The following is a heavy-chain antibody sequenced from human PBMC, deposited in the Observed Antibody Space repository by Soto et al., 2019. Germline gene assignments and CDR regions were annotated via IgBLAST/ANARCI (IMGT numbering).Heavy chain of an antibody. D-gene: IGHD3-10*01. Sequence: GGSLRLSCAASGFTFNSDAMHWVRQAPGKVLEYVSGISSNGGGTYYADSVKGRFTISRDNSKNTLYLQMGSLRVEDMAVYYCARGRGNTVVYFFDYWGQGTLVTVS. CDR3: ARGRGNTVVYFFDY. J-gene: IGHJ4*02. V-gene: IGHV3-64*02. CDR1: GFTFNSDA. CDR2: ISSNGGGT.